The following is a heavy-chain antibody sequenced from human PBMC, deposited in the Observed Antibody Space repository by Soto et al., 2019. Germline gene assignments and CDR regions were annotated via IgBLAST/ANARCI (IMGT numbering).Heavy chain of an antibody. Sequence: QVQLQESGQGLVKPSETLSLTCTVSRGAISSYYWSWIRQPPVKGLEWIGYIYSSGSTNYNPSLNSRVTISVDTSKNQFSLKLSSVTAADTAVYYCAGSTIFGGNWFDPWGQGTLVTVSS. CDR2: IYSSGST. CDR1: RGAISSYY. V-gene: IGHV4-59*01. J-gene: IGHJ5*02. CDR3: AGSTIFGGNWFDP. D-gene: IGHD3-3*01.